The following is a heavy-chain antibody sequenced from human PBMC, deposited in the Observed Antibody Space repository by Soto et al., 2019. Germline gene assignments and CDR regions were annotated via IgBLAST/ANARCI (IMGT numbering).Heavy chain of an antibody. J-gene: IGHJ4*02. D-gene: IGHD2-8*01. CDR2: IKSDAYGGAI. CDR1: GVTFSNAW. Sequence: EVHLVESGGGLVKPGGSLRLSCAGSGVTFSNAWMRWVRRAPGKGLEWVGRIKSDAYGGAIDYAAPVKGRFTISRDDSKSTLFLQMNNLRAEDTAVYSCTTTKGRLEPPTNDFGGQGTPVIVSS. CDR3: TTTKGRLEPPTNDF. V-gene: IGHV3-15*01.